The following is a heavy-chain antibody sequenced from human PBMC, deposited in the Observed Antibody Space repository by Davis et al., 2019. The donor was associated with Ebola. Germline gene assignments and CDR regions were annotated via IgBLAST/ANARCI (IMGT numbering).Heavy chain of an antibody. V-gene: IGHV4-31*03. CDR1: GGSISSGGYY. CDR2: IYYSGST. CDR3: ASTRDGYNEYFQH. Sequence: SETLSLTCTVSGGSISSGGYYWSWIRQHPGKGLEWIGYIYYSGSTYYNPSLKSRVTISVDRSKNQFSLKLSSVTAADTAVYYCASTRDGYNEYFQHWGQGTLVTVSS. D-gene: IGHD5-24*01. J-gene: IGHJ1*01.